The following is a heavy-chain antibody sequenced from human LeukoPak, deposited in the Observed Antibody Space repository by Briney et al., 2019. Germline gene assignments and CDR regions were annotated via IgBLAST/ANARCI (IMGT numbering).Heavy chain of an antibody. CDR1: GGSISSSSYY. Sequence: PSETLSLTCTVSGGSISSSSYYWGWIRQPPGKGLEWIGSIYYSGSTYYNPSLKSRVTISVDTSKNQFSLKLSSVTAADTAVYYCATTGLDVPAAIPPINWFDPWGQGTLVTVSS. V-gene: IGHV4-39*01. J-gene: IGHJ5*02. CDR3: ATTGLDVPAAIPPINWFDP. D-gene: IGHD2-2*01. CDR2: IYYSGST.